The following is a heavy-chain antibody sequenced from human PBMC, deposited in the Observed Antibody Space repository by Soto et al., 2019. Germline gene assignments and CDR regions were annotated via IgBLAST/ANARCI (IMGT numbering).Heavy chain of an antibody. D-gene: IGHD1-26*01. J-gene: IGHJ4*02. V-gene: IGHV1-69*06. CDR2: ISPTFGTA. CDR1: GGTFSRHA. CDR3: ASERSAQYFDS. Sequence: KVSCKASGGTFSRHAIAWVRQAPGQGLEWMGGISPTFGTATYAPKFQGRVAISADRSSNTAYMELSSLRSQDTAVYYCASERSAQYFDSWGQGTVVTVS.